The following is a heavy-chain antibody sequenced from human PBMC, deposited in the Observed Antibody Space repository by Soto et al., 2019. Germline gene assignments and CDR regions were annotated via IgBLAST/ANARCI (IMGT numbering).Heavy chain of an antibody. J-gene: IGHJ4*02. V-gene: IGHV1-69*13. CDR1: GDTFSGYP. CDR3: ARDGGFGELKY. CDR2: IIPVFGTT. D-gene: IGHD3-10*01. Sequence: ASVKVSCKASGDTFSGYPINWVRQAPGEGLEWMGRIIPVFGTTNDAQRFEGRVTFTADESTNTAYMELRGLLSEDTAVYYCARDGGFGELKYWGPGTLVTVSS.